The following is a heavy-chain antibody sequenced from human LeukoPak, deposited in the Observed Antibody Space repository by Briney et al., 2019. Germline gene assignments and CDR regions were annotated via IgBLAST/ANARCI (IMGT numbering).Heavy chain of an antibody. Sequence: PGGSLRLSCAASGFTFSDYTRNWVRQAPGKGLEWVLSIGSVTTYIYYADSVKGRFTISRDNAKNSLSLHMNSLRAEDTPVYYCARDIAVAGPYYFDYWGQGTLVTVSS. D-gene: IGHD6-19*01. CDR1: GFTFSDYT. CDR3: ARDIAVAGPYYFDY. J-gene: IGHJ4*02. V-gene: IGHV3-21*01. CDR2: IGSVTTYI.